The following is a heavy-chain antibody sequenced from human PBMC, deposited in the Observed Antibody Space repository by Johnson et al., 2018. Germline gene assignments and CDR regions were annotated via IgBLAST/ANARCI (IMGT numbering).Heavy chain of an antibody. Sequence: QVQLVQSGGGVVQPGRSLRLSCGASGFTFSSYWMSWVRQAPGKGLEWVAVIWYDGGKKYYAESVKCRFTIFRDNSKNTLYLQMNSLRAEDTAMYYCARDVWKTTTVVTPAYWGQGTLVTVPS. CDR3: ARDVWKTTTVVTPAY. CDR1: GFTFSSYW. CDR2: IWYDGGKK. V-gene: IGHV3-33*08. D-gene: IGHD4-23*01. J-gene: IGHJ4*02.